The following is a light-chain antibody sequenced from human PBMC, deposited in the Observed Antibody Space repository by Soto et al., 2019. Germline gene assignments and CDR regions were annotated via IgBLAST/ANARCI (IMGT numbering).Light chain of an antibody. V-gene: IGLV2-23*02. J-gene: IGLJ1*01. CDR3: CSYAGSSTFFYV. CDR1: SNDVGSYNL. Sequence: QSVLTQPASVSGSLGQSITISCTGTSNDVGSYNLVSWYQQHPGKAPKLMIYEVSKRPSGVSNRFSGSKSGNTASLTISGLQAEDEADYYCCSYAGSSTFFYVFGTGTKVTVL. CDR2: EVS.